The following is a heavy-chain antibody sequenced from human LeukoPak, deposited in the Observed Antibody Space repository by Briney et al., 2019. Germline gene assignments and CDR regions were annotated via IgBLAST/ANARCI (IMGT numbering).Heavy chain of an antibody. CDR3: ARAQIRYFDWLLTGPFDY. CDR2: IYHSGST. J-gene: IGHJ4*02. V-gene: IGHV4-30-2*01. D-gene: IGHD3-9*01. CDR1: GGSISSGGYS. Sequence: SQTLSLTCAVSGGSISSGGYSWSWIRQPPGTGLEWIGYIYHSGSTYYNPSLKSRVTISVDRSKNQFSLKLSSVTAADTAVYYCARAQIRYFDWLLTGPFDYWGRGTLVTVSS.